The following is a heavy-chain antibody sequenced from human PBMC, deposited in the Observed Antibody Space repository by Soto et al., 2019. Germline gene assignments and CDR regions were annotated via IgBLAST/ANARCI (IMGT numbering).Heavy chain of an antibody. J-gene: IGHJ4*02. CDR1: GFTFSSYW. CDR3: VSTYSYGSIFDY. V-gene: IGHV3-74*01. Sequence: PGGSLRLSCAASGFTFSSYWMHWVRQAPGKGLVWVSRINSDGSSTSYADSVKGRFTISRDNAKNTLYLQMNSLRAEDTAVYYCVSTYSYGSIFDYWGQGTLVTVSS. D-gene: IGHD5-18*01. CDR2: INSDGSST.